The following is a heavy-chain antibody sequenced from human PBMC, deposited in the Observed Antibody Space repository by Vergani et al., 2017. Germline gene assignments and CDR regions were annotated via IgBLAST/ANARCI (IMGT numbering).Heavy chain of an antibody. D-gene: IGHD1-1*01. CDR2: ISYDGTQK. Sequence: VQLEESGGGLVQPGRSLRLSCVVSGFTSSYYGMHWVRQAPGKGLEWVAVISYDGTQKYYADSVKGRFTISRDNSKSTLYLQMNSLRTEDTAVYYCATKSCGTPGCQIGYFREWGQGTLVTVSS. CDR1: GFTSSYYG. J-gene: IGHJ1*01. V-gene: IGHV3-30*03. CDR3: ATKSCGTPGCQIGYFRE.